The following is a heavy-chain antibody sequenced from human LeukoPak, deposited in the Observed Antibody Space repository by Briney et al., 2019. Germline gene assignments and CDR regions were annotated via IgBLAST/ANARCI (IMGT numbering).Heavy chain of an antibody. D-gene: IGHD4-17*01. CDR2: INSDGSST. CDR3: ARLYGGYGDYYFDY. V-gene: IGHV3-74*01. J-gene: IGHJ4*02. CDR1: GFTFSSYW. Sequence: PGGSLRLSCAASGFTFSSYWMHWVRQAPGKGLVWVSLINSDGSSTNYADSVKGRLTISRDNAKNTLYLQMNSLRAEDTAVYYCARLYGGYGDYYFDYWGQGTLVTVSS.